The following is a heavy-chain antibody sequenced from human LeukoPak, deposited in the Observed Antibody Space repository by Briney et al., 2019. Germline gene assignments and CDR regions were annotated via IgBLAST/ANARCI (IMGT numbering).Heavy chain of an antibody. V-gene: IGHV1-8*01. CDR2: MNPNSGNT. J-gene: IGHJ4*02. CDR1: GYTFTSYD. D-gene: IGHD3-10*01. Sequence: GASVKVSCKASGYTFTSYDINWVRQATGQGLEWMGWMNPNSGNTGYAQKFQGRVTMTRNTSISTAYMELSSLRSEDKAVYYCARGRGVRGVRHPNDYWGQGTLVTVSS. CDR3: ARGRGVRGVRHPNDY.